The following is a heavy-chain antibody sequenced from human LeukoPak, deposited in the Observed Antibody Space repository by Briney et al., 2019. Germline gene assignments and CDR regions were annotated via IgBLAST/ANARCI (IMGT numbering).Heavy chain of an antibody. CDR3: AKALVRGVISWFDP. CDR2: ISGSGGST. V-gene: IGHV3-23*01. Sequence: GGSLRLSCAASGYTFSSYAMSWVRQAPGKGLEWVSAISGSGGSTYYADSVKGRFTISRDNSKNTLYLQMNSLRAEDTAVYYCAKALVRGVISWFDPWGQGTLVTVSS. J-gene: IGHJ5*02. CDR1: GYTFSSYA. D-gene: IGHD3-10*01.